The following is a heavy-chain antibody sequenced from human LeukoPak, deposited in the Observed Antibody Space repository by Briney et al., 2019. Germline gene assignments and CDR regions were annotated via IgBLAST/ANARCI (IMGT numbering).Heavy chain of an antibody. Sequence: GGSLRLSCAASGLSFCVNSMHWVRHAPGKGLEWVSLISWSECTTYYADSVKGRFTVSRDNTKNSLYLQMNSLRTEDTALHYCPRVHNRWWKVSRNLGVDVWGQGNKVTVSS. J-gene: IGHJ6*02. CDR1: GLSFCVNS. CDR2: ISWSECTT. D-gene: IGHD2-15*01. V-gene: IGHV3-43*01. CDR3: PRVHNRWWKVSRNLGVDV.